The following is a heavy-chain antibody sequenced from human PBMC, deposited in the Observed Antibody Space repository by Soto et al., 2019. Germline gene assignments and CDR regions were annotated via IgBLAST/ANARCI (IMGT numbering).Heavy chain of an antibody. D-gene: IGHD2-21*02. V-gene: IGHV4-39*01. Sequence: QLQLQESGPGLVKPSETLSLTCTVSGGSISSSSYYWGWIRQPPGKGLEWIGSIYYSGSTYYNPSLKSRVTISVDTSKNQFSLKLSSVTAADTAVYYCARRDIVVVTAIPFDAFDIWGQGTMVTVSS. CDR1: GGSISSSSYY. J-gene: IGHJ3*02. CDR2: IYYSGST. CDR3: ARRDIVVVTAIPFDAFDI.